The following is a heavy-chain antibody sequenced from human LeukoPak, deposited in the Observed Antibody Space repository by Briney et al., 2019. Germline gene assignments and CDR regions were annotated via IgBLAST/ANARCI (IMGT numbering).Heavy chain of an antibody. CDR1: GGSISSYY. D-gene: IGHD5-12*01. V-gene: IGHV4-59*01. J-gene: IGHJ6*02. CDR3: ARGNSGYSGYYYYGMDV. CDR2: IYHSGST. Sequence: SETLSLTCSVSGGSISSYYWLWIRQPPGKALEWIGYIYHSGSTYYNTSLKSEVTISLDTSKNQFSLNLSSVNVADTAVYYCARGNSGYSGYYYYGMDVWGQGTTVTVSS.